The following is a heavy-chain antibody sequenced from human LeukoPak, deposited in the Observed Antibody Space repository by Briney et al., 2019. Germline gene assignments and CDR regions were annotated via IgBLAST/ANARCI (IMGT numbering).Heavy chain of an antibody. CDR1: GYTFTSYY. CDR3: ASADYYDSSGDY. Sequence: ASVKVSCKASGYTFTSYYMHWVRQAPGQGLEWMGWINPNSGGTNYAQKFQGRVTMTRDTSISTAYMELSRLRSDDTAVYYCASADYYDSSGDYWGQGTLVTVSS. V-gene: IGHV1-2*02. J-gene: IGHJ4*02. D-gene: IGHD3-22*01. CDR2: INPNSGGT.